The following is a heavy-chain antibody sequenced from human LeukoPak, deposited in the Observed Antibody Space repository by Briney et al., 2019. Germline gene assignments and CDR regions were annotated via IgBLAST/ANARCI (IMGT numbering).Heavy chain of an antibody. CDR3: TTDLLRFLEWLSQDY. CDR1: GFTFSNAW. J-gene: IGHJ4*02. V-gene: IGHV3-15*01. Sequence: GGSLRLSRAASGFTFSNAWMSWVRQAPGKGLEWVGRIKSKTDGGTTDYAAPVKGRFTISRDDSKNTLYLQMNSLKTEDTAVYYCTTDLLRFLEWLSQDYWGQGTLVTVSS. CDR2: IKSKTDGGTT. D-gene: IGHD3-3*01.